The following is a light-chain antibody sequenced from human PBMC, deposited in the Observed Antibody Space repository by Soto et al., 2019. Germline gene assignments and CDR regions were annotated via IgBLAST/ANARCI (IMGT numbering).Light chain of an antibody. CDR3: QQYNNWPRT. CDR2: GAS. CDR1: QSVSSN. J-gene: IGKJ1*01. V-gene: IGKV3-15*01. Sequence: EIVMTQSPATLSVSPGEXATLSCRASQSVSSNLAWYQQKPGQAPRLLIYGASTRATGIPARFSGSGSGTESTLTISSLQSEDFAVYYCQQYNNWPRTFGQGTKVDIK.